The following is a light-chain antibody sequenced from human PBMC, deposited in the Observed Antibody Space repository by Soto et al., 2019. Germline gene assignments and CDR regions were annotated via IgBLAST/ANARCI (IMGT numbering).Light chain of an antibody. V-gene: IGKV1-5*03. J-gene: IGKJ1*01. CDR3: QQKRT. CDR1: QTISSW. CDR2: KAS. Sequence: DIQMTQSPSTLSGSVGDRVTITCRASQTISSWLAWYQQKPGKAPKLLIYKASTLKSGVPSRFSGSGSGTEFTLTISSLQPEDFATYYCQQKRTFGQGTKVDI.